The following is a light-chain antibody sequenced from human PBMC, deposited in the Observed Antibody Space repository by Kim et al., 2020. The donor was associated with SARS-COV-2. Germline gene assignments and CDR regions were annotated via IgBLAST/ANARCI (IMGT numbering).Light chain of an antibody. J-gene: IGLJ3*02. CDR1: SSNIGSRY. Sequence: GQKVTISCSGSSSNIGSRYVSWYQHLPGAAPKLLIYDNNKRPSGIPDRFSGSKSGASATLGITGLQTGDEADYYCGTWDSSLSAGVFGGGTQLTVL. CDR2: DNN. V-gene: IGLV1-51*01. CDR3: GTWDSSLSAGV.